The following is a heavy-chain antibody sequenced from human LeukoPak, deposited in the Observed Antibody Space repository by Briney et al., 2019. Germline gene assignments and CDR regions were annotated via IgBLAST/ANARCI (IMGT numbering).Heavy chain of an antibody. D-gene: IGHD5-12*01. CDR2: INAGNGNT. CDR1: GYTFTSYA. CDR3: ARESVGGYDSYGYDAFDI. J-gene: IGHJ3*02. V-gene: IGHV1-3*01. Sequence: ASVKVSCKASGYTFTSYAMHWVRQAPGQRLEWMGRINAGNGNTKYSQKFQGRVTITRDTSASTAYMELSSLRSEDTAVYYCARESVGGYDSYGYDAFDIWGQGTMVTVSS.